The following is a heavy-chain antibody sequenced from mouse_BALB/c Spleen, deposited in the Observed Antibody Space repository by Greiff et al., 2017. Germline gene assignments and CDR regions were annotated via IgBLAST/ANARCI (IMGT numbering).Heavy chain of an antibody. V-gene: IGHV1-87*01. Sequence: VKLQESGAELARPGASVKLSCKASGYTFTSYWMQWVKQRPGQGLEWIGAIYPGDGDTRYTQKFKGKATLTADKSSSTAYMQLSSLACEDSAVYDYARYDYDVDYAMDYWGQGTSVTVSS. J-gene: IGHJ4*01. CDR1: GYTFTSYW. CDR2: IYPGDGDT. D-gene: IGHD2-4*01. CDR3: ARYDYDVDYAMDY.